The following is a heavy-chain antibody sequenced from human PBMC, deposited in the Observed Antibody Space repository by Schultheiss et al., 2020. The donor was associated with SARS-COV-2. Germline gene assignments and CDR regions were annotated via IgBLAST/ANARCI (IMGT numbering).Heavy chain of an antibody. Sequence: GGSLRLSCAASGFTFTNYGMNWVRQAPGKGLEWVSAISGSGGRTYYADSVKGRFTISRDNSKNTLYLQMNNLRAEDTAVFYCAKANGHYGSGSYYSFGHWGQGTLVTVSS. CDR1: GFTFTNYG. CDR3: AKANGHYGSGSYYSFGH. V-gene: IGHV3-23*01. CDR2: ISGSGGRT. J-gene: IGHJ4*02. D-gene: IGHD3-10*01.